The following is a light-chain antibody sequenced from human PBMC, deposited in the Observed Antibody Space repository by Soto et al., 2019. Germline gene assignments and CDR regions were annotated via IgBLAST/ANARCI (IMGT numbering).Light chain of an antibody. V-gene: IGLV2-8*01. CDR1: SSDVGGYNY. Sequence: QSALTQPPSASGSPGQSVTISCTGTSSDVGGYNYVSWYQQHPGKAPKLMISEVSKRPSGVPDRFSGSKSGNTASLTVSGLQAEDEPDYYCSSYAGSNNWVFGGGTQLTVL. J-gene: IGLJ3*02. CDR3: SSYAGSNNWV. CDR2: EVS.